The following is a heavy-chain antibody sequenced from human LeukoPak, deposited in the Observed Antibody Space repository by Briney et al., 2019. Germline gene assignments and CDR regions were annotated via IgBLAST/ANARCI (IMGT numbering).Heavy chain of an antibody. CDR3: ARSERYSGTWGNLFDP. Sequence: PGGSLRLSCAASGFIFKNYAMHWVRQAPGKGLEYVSGISSNGGSTYYTRSVKGRFIISRDNSKNSLHLQMGNLTVEDMAEYYCARSERYSGTWGNLFDPWGQGTLVTVSS. J-gene: IGHJ5*02. CDR1: GFIFKNYA. V-gene: IGHV3-64*01. D-gene: IGHD1-26*01. CDR2: ISSNGGST.